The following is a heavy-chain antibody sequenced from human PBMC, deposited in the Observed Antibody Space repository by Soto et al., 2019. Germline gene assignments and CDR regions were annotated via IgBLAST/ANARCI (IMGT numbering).Heavy chain of an antibody. CDR1: GFTFSSYA. Sequence: HPGGSLRLSCAASGFTFSSYAMSWVRQAPGKGLEWVSAISGSGGSTYYADSVKGRFTISRDNSKNTLYLQMNSLRAEDTAVYYCAKGALYDYGDSRAPYYFDYWGQGTLVTVSS. D-gene: IGHD4-17*01. CDR3: AKGALYDYGDSRAPYYFDY. J-gene: IGHJ4*02. V-gene: IGHV3-23*01. CDR2: ISGSGGST.